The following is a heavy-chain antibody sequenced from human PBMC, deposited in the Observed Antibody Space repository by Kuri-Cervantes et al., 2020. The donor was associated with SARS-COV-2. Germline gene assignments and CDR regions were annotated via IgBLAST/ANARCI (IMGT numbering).Heavy chain of an antibody. J-gene: IGHJ3*02. CDR2: IKQDGSEK. CDR3: ARTTYGSGSYWDDAFDI. D-gene: IGHD3-10*01. Sequence: GGSLRLSCAASGFTFSSYWMSWVRQAPGKGLEWVANIKQDGSEKYYVDSVKGRFTISRDNAKNSLYLQMNSLRAGDTAVYYCARTTYGSGSYWDDAFDIWGQGTMVTVSS. V-gene: IGHV3-7*01. CDR1: GFTFSSYW.